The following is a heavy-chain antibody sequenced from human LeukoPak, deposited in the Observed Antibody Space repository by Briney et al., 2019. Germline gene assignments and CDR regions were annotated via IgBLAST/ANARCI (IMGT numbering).Heavy chain of an antibody. V-gene: IGHV3-11*04. CDR1: GFTFSDCE. D-gene: IGHD5-12*01. CDR2: ISSSGSTI. J-gene: IGHJ4*02. CDR3: ASVAIVAATADY. Sequence: PGGSLRLSCAASGFTFSDCEKSGIRQAPGKGLEWVSYISSSGSTIYYADSVKGRFTISRDNAKNSLYLQMNSLRAEDTAVYYCASVAIVAATADYWGQGTLVTVSS.